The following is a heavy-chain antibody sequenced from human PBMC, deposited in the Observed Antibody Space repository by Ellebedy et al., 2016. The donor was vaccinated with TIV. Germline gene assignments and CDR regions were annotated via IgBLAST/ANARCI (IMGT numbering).Heavy chain of an antibody. CDR2: IVVGSGNT. V-gene: IGHV1-58*01. D-gene: IGHD2-15*01. CDR3: AADSVVGPSASWYFDL. CDR1: GFTFTKSA. J-gene: IGHJ2*01. Sequence: AASVTVSCKASGFTFTKSAVQWVRQARGQRLEWIGWIVVGSGNTHYAQKFQERVTITRDMSTSTAYMGLSSLRSEDTAVYYCAADSVVGPSASWYFDLWGRGTLVTVSS.